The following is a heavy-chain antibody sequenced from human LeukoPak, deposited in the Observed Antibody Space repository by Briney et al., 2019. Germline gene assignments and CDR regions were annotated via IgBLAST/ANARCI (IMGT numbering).Heavy chain of an antibody. V-gene: IGHV4-59*01. Sequence: SETLSLTCIVSGGSLSTYYWSWIRQPPGKGLEWIGYVYYSGSTNYNPSLKSRVTISVDTSKNQFSLKLSSVTAADTAVYYCARDAPSGGYFDYWGQGTLVTVSS. CDR2: VYYSGST. CDR3: ARDAPSGGYFDY. J-gene: IGHJ4*02. CDR1: GGSLSTYY.